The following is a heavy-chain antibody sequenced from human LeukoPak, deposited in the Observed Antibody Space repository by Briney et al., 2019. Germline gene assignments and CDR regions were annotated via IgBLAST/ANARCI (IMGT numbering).Heavy chain of an antibody. V-gene: IGHV4-59*01. CDR1: GGSISSYY. J-gene: IGHJ2*01. CDR3: ARDPVGIAARPSNWYFDL. CDR2: IYYSGST. Sequence: PSETLSLTCTVSGGSISSYYWSWIRQPPGKGLEWIGYIYYSGSTNYNPSLKSRVTISVDTSKNQFSLKLSSVTAADTAVYYCARDPVGIAARPSNWYFDLWGRGTLVTVSS. D-gene: IGHD6-6*01.